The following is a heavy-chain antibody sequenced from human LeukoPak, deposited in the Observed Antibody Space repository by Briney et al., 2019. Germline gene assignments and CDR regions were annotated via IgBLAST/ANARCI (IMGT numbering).Heavy chain of an antibody. D-gene: IGHD5-18*01. J-gene: IGHJ4*02. V-gene: IGHV3-9*01. CDR1: GFTFSNYA. CDR3: ARTAMVDFDY. Sequence: PGGSLRLSCAASGFTFSNYAMSWVRQAPGKGLEWVSGISWNSGSIGYADSVKGRFTISRDNAKNSLYLQMNSLRAEDTAVYYCARTAMVDFDYWGQGTLVTVSS. CDR2: ISWNSGSI.